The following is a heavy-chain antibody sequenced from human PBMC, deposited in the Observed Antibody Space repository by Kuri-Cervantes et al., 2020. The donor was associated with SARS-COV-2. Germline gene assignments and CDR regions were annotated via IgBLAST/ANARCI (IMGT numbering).Heavy chain of an antibody. Sequence: GGSLRLSCAASGFTFSSYAMHWVRQAPGKGLEWVAVISYDGSNKYYADSVKGRITISRDNSKNSLYLQMNSLRAEDTAVYYCAKDPYDYQLLSYYFDYWGQGTLVTVSS. CDR3: AKDPYDYQLLSYYFDY. CDR1: GFTFSSYA. V-gene: IGHV3-30*04. D-gene: IGHD2-2*01. J-gene: IGHJ4*02. CDR2: ISYDGSNK.